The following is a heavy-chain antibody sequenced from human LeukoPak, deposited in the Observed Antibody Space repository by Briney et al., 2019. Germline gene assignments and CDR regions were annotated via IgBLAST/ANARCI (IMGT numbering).Heavy chain of an antibody. D-gene: IGHD1-20*01. J-gene: IGHJ4*02. CDR2: ISSSGSTI. CDR1: GFTFSDYY. Sequence: GGSLRLSCAASGFTFSDYYMSWIRQAPGKGLEWVSYISSSGSTIYYADSVKGRFTISRDNAKNSLYLQMNSLRAEDTAVYYCASTRKAKYNWNDWGQGTLVTVSS. V-gene: IGHV3-11*01. CDR3: ASTRKAKYNWND.